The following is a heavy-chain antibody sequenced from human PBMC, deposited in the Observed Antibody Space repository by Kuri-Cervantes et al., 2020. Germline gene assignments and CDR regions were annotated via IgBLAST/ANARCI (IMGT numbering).Heavy chain of an antibody. J-gene: IGHJ6*03. CDR3: AKDIQSYYYYMDV. CDR2: ISWNSDA. CDR1: GFTLSSYG. V-gene: IGHV3-9*01. Sequence: SLKISCAASGFTLSSYGMHWVRQAPGKGPEWVSGISWNSDAGYAGSVKGRFIISRDNTKKSLYLQMSNLRTEDTALYYCAKDIQSYYYYMDVWGKGTTVTVSS.